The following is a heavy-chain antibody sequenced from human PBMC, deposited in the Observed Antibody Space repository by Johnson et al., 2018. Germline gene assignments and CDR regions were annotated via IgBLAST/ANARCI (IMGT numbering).Heavy chain of an antibody. V-gene: IGHV3-9*01. CDR2: ISWNSGSI. Sequence: VQLQESGGGLVQPGGSLRLSCAASGFTFDDYAMHWVRQAPGQGLEWVSGISWNSGSIGYADSVKGRFTISRDNAKNSLYLQMNSLRAEDTAVYYCASLGRRKPDAFDIWGQGTMVTVSS. CDR3: ASLGRRKPDAFDI. CDR1: GFTFDDYA. J-gene: IGHJ3*02.